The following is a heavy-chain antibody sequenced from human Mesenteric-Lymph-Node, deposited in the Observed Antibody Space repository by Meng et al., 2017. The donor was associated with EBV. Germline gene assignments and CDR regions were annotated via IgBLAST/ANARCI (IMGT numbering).Heavy chain of an antibody. D-gene: IGHD3-9*01. J-gene: IGHJ4*02. Sequence: HLPLQGHVSGLLMPSQTMPLTCTVSGASITSSVYSWNWIRQPPGEALEWIGYISPRGSTYYNPSLKSRVTMSLDRSKNDFSLSLTSVTAADTAVYYCARENDVLTGLDHWGQGILVTVSS. CDR3: ARENDVLTGLDH. CDR2: ISPRGST. CDR1: GASITSSVYS. V-gene: IGHV4-30-2*01.